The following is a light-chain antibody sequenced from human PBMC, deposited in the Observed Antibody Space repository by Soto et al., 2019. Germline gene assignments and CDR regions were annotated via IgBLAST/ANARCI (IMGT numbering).Light chain of an antibody. V-gene: IGLV2-14*03. Sequence: QSALTQRASVSGSPGQSITISCTGTSSDVGGYNYVSWYQHHPGKAPKLMIYDVTNRPSGVSNRFSGSKSGNTASLTISGLQAEDDADYYCSSYTSSNIPVFGGGTQLTVL. J-gene: IGLJ7*01. CDR2: DVT. CDR1: SSDVGGYNY. CDR3: SSYTSSNIPV.